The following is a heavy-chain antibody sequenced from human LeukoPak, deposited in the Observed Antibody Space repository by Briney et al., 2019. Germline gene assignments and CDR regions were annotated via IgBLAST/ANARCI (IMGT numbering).Heavy chain of an antibody. Sequence: ASVTVSYKASGYTFTSYGISWVRQAPGQGLAWMGWISAYNGNTNYAQKLQGRVTMTTDTSTSTAYMELRSLRSDDTAVYYCARDAPYDFWSGPHVFYPWGQGTLVTVSS. CDR1: GYTFTSYG. J-gene: IGHJ5*02. CDR3: ARDAPYDFWSGPHVFYP. CDR2: ISAYNGNT. D-gene: IGHD3-3*01. V-gene: IGHV1-18*01.